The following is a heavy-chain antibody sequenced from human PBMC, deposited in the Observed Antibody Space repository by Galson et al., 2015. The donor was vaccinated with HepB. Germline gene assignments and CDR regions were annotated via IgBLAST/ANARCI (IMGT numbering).Heavy chain of an antibody. CDR1: GFTFSSYD. J-gene: IGHJ3*02. Sequence: SLRLSCAASGFTFSSYDMHWVRQATGKGLEWVSAIGTAGDTYYPGSVKGRFTISRENAKNSLYLQMNSLRAGDTAVYYCARGTYYCSGGSCHFPALFDIWGQGTMVTVSS. CDR3: ARGTYYCSGGSCHFPALFDI. V-gene: IGHV3-13*01. CDR2: IGTAGDT. D-gene: IGHD2-15*01.